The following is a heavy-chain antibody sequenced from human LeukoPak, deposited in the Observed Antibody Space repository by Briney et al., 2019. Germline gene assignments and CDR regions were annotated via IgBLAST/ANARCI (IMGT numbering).Heavy chain of an antibody. CDR1: GYTFTVYY. CDR3: ARVAPLRLGELSFLRFWDY. V-gene: IGHV1-2*02. CDR2: INPNSGGT. J-gene: IGHJ4*02. Sequence: ASVKVSCKASGYTFTVYYMHWVRQAPGQGLEWMGWINPNSGGTNYAQKFQGRVTMTRDTSISTAYMELSRLRSDDTAVYYCARVAPLRLGELSFLRFWDYWGQGTLVTASS. D-gene: IGHD3-16*02.